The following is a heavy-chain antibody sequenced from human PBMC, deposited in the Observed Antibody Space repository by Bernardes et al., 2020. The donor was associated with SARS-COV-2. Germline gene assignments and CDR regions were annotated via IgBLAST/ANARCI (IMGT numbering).Heavy chain of an antibody. Sequence: GGSLRLSCVASGFTFRNYHLHWVRQTPGQGLVWVSRFDQDGRTPHYADSVKGRFTVSRDNAKNTLYLQMNSLRAEDTAVYYCVRDLDKYDFWGQGTLVTVSS. CDR3: VRDLDKYDF. J-gene: IGHJ4*02. CDR1: GFTFRNYH. V-gene: IGHV3-74*01. D-gene: IGHD3-16*01. CDR2: FDQDGRTP.